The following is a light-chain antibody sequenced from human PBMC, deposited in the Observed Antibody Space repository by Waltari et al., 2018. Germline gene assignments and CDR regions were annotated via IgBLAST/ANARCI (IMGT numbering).Light chain of an antibody. CDR2: TNN. J-gene: IGLJ2*01. CDR3: ASWDDTLNGVV. V-gene: IGLV1-44*01. Sequence: QSVVTQPPSASGTPGQRVTIPCSGSSSNIGNNIVSCYQILTGMAPRLLLYTNNQRPSGVPDRFSGSKSGTSASLAISGLQSEDEADYYCASWDDTLNGVVFGGGTKLTVL. CDR1: SSNIGNNI.